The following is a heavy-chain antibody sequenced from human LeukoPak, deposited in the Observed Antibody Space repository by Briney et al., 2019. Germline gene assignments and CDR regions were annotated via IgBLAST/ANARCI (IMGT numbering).Heavy chain of an antibody. CDR2: ISAYNGNT. V-gene: IGHV1-18*01. CDR1: GYTFTSYG. J-gene: IGHJ4*02. CDR3: ARAHDFWSGYSEYYFDY. D-gene: IGHD3-3*01. Sequence: ASVKVSCKASGYTFTSYGISWVRQAPGQGLEWMGWISAYNGNTNYAQKLQGRVTMTTDTSTSTAYMELRSLRSDDTAVYYCARAHDFWSGYSEYYFDYWGQGTLVTVSS.